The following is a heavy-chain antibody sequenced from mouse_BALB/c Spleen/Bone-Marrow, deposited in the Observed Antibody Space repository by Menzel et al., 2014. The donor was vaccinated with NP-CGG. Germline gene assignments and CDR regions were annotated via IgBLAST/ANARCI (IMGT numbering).Heavy chain of an antibody. J-gene: IGHJ2*01. V-gene: IGHV4-2*02. Sequence: EVQGVESGGGLVQPGGFLNLACVASGFDFGRYWMSWSRQAPGKGLEWIGEINPGSSTINYSPSLKDKFIISRDNAKNTQDLQKSKVRAEEPALYDCSRLGLCSNPDNWGQGITLTGSS. D-gene: IGHD6-1*01. CDR1: GFDFGRYW. CDR2: INPGSSTI. CDR3: SRLGLCSNPDN.